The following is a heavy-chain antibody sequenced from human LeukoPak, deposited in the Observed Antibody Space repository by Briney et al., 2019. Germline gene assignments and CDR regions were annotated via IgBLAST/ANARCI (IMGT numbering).Heavy chain of an antibody. CDR2: IGVSGSTT. CDR3: VKDQVLVGRNFFDY. D-gene: IGHD1-26*01. V-gene: IGHV3-23*01. Sequence: GGSLRLSCEASGFSFSTYAMSWVRQAPGKGLEWVSGIGVSGSTTYYSDSVKGRFTISRANSKNTLYLQMSSLRAEDTAVYYCVKDQVLVGRNFFDYWGQGTLVTVSS. J-gene: IGHJ4*02. CDR1: GFSFSTYA.